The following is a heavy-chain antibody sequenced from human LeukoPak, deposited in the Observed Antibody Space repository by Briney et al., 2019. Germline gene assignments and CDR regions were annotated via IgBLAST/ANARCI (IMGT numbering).Heavy chain of an antibody. CDR3: ARIQLYHGDFDS. V-gene: IGHV3-7*01. CDR2: ISPDGSLK. D-gene: IGHD1-1*01. CDR1: GIIFSDIW. J-gene: IGHJ4*02. Sequence: GESLRLSCGASGIIFSDIWVTWVRQAPGKGLEWVATISPDGSLKNYVDSVKGRFTISRDDAKNSLYLQMNSLRADDTAVYYCARIQLYHGDFDSWGQGTLVTVSS.